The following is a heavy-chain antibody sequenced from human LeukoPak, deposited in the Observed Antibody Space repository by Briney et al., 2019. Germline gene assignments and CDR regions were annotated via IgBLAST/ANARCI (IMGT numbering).Heavy chain of an antibody. Sequence: PSETLSLTCTVSGGSISTYYWSWIRQPPGKRLEWIGYIYYSGSTNYNPSLKSRVTISVDTSKNQFSLKLSSVTAADTAVYYCARQDYYFDYWGQGTLVTVSS. D-gene: IGHD3/OR15-3a*01. CDR1: GGSISTYY. CDR2: IYYSGST. V-gene: IGHV4-59*08. J-gene: IGHJ4*02. CDR3: ARQDYYFDY.